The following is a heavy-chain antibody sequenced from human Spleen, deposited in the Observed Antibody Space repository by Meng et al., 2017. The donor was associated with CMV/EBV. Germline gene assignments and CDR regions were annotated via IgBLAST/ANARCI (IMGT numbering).Heavy chain of an antibody. CDR1: GFTFSTFYA. D-gene: IGHD6-19*01. CDR2: ISYDGSNR. Sequence: GESLKISCAASGFTFSTFYAMHWVRQAPGKGLDWVAVISYDGSNRYYADSVKGRFTISRDNSKNSVYLQMNSLRPEDTAVYYFAKDRGGSEFRGMDVWGQGTTVTVSS. CDR3: AKDRGGSEFRGMDV. J-gene: IGHJ6*02. V-gene: IGHV3-30*04.